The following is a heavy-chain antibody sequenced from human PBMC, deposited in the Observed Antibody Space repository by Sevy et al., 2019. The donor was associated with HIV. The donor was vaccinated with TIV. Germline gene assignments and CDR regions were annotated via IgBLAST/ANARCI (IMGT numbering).Heavy chain of an antibody. D-gene: IGHD6-13*01. CDR2: ISYDGSNK. CDR1: GFTFSSYA. J-gene: IGHJ6*02. Sequence: GGSLRLSCAASGFTFSSYAMHWVRQAPGKGLEWVAVISYDGSNKYYADSVKGRFTISRDNSKNTLYRQMNSLRAEDTAVYYCARAGAMTAAGNGARYYYYYGMDVWGQGTTVTVSS. CDR3: ARAGAMTAAGNGARYYYYYGMDV. V-gene: IGHV3-30*04.